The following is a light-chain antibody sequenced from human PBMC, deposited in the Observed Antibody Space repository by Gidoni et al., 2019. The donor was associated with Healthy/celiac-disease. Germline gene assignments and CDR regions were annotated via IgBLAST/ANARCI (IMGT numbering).Light chain of an antibody. Sequence: EIVLTQSPATLSLSPGERATLSCRASQSVSSYLAWSQQKPGQAPRLLIYDASNRATGIPARFSGSGSGTDFTLTISSLEPEDFAVYYCQQRSNGPPTFXGXTKVEIK. CDR3: QQRSNGPPT. CDR2: DAS. CDR1: QSVSSY. V-gene: IGKV3-11*01. J-gene: IGKJ4*01.